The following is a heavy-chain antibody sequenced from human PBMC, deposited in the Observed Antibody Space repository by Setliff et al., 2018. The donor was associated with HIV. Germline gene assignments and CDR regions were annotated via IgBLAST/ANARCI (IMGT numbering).Heavy chain of an antibody. D-gene: IGHD1-1*01. Sequence: SVKVSCKASGGTFKNLAISWVRQAPGQGLEWMGGVIPSFATANYAQKFRGRITITADELTSTVYMDLNSLKSEDSAVYYCANPHDGGAFDVWGQGTAVTVSS. CDR3: ANPHDGGAFDV. CDR1: GGTFKNLA. CDR2: VIPSFATA. V-gene: IGHV1-69*13. J-gene: IGHJ3*01.